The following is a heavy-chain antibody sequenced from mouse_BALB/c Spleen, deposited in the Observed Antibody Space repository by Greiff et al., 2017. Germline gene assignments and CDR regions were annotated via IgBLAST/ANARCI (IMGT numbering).Heavy chain of an antibody. Sequence: EVQLHQSGPELVKPGASVKIPCKASGYTFTDYNMDWVKQSHGKSLEWIGDINPNNGGTIYNQKFKGKATLTVDKSSSTAYMELRSLTSEDTAVYYCARWGYWMDYWGQGTSVTVSS. D-gene: IGHD3-1*01. CDR2: INPNNGGT. CDR1: GYTFTDYN. J-gene: IGHJ4*01. CDR3: ARWGYWMDY. V-gene: IGHV1-18*01.